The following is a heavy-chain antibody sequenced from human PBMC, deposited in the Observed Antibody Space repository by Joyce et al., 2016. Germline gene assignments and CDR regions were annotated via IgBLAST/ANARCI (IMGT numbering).Heavy chain of an antibody. V-gene: IGHV5-51*01. CDR3: ARGQGLVIDWFDP. J-gene: IGHJ5*02. D-gene: IGHD6-19*01. CDR1: GYSFSNYW. CDR2: IYPGDSDT. Sequence: EVQLVQSGAEVKKPGESLKISCKGSGYSFSNYWIGWVRQMPGKGLEWMGFIYPGDSDTRYSPSFEGQVTISADKSITTAYLQWTSLKASDTAMYYCARGQGLVIDWFDPWGQGTLVTVSS.